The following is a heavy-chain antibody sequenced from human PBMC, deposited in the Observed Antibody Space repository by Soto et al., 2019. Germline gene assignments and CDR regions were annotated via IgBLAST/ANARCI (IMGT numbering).Heavy chain of an antibody. V-gene: IGHV4-4*07. CDR1: GGSISSYY. Sequence: SETLSLTCTVSGGSISSYYWSWIRQPAGKGLEWIGRIYTSGSTNYNPSLKSRVTMSVDTSKNQFSLKLSSVTAADRAVYYCARDLRYSRIYSGMDVWGQGTTVTVS. J-gene: IGHJ6*02. CDR2: IYTSGST. D-gene: IGHD3-9*01. CDR3: ARDLRYSRIYSGMDV.